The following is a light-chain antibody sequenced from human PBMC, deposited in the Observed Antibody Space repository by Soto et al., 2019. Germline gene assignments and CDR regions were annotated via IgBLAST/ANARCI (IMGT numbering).Light chain of an antibody. CDR3: QQYGSSRT. CDR1: QSLSSSY. CDR2: GAS. V-gene: IGKV3-20*01. J-gene: IGKJ1*01. Sequence: ELALTQSPGTLSLSPGERATLSCRASQSLSSSYIAWYQQKPGQAPRLLIYGASSRATGIPDRFSGSGSGTDFTLTISRLEPEDFAVYYCQQYGSSRTFGQGTKVDIK.